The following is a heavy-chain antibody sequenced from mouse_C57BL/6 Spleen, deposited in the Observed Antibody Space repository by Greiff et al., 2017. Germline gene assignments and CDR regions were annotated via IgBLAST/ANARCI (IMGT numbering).Heavy chain of an antibody. Sequence: VQLQQPGAELVKPGASVKLSCKASGYTFTSYWMQWVKQRPGQGLEWIGEIDPSDSYTNFNQKFKGKATLTVDTSSSTAYMQLSSLTSEGSAVYYCARAGFDYGSSHWYFDVWGTGTTVTVSS. V-gene: IGHV1-50*01. D-gene: IGHD1-1*01. CDR2: IDPSDSYT. J-gene: IGHJ1*03. CDR3: ARAGFDYGSSHWYFDV. CDR1: GYTFTSYW.